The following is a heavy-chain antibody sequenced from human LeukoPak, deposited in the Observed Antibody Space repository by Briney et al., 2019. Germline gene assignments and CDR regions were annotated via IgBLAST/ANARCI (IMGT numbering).Heavy chain of an antibody. J-gene: IGHJ4*02. V-gene: IGHV1-2*02. CDR2: INPNKGDT. CDR3: TRSSWDCSSGSCYSNMNFGF. D-gene: IGHD2-15*01. CDR1: GYTFAGYY. Sequence: ASVKVSCKASGYTFAGYYIHWVRRAPGQGLEWLGWINPNKGDTKSTQKFRDRVIMTTDTSLTTAYMELINLKSDDTAVYYCTRSSWDCSSGSCYSNMNFGFWGQGTLVTVSS.